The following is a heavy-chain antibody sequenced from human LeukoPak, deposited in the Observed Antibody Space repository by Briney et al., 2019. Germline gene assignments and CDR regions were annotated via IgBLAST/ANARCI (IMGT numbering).Heavy chain of an antibody. Sequence: GGSLRLSCAASGFAFNTYWMHWVRHVPGKGLVWVSRINGAGTSLQYADSVKGRFTISRDNAKNSLYLQMNSLRAEDTAVYYCAREAEWELLYYFDYWGQGTLVTVSS. V-gene: IGHV3-74*01. CDR3: AREAEWELLYYFDY. CDR2: INGAGTSL. D-gene: IGHD1-26*01. CDR1: GFAFNTYW. J-gene: IGHJ4*02.